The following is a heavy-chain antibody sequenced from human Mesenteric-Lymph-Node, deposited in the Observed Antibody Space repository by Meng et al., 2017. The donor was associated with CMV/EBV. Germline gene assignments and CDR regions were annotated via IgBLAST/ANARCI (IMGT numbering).Heavy chain of an antibody. V-gene: IGHV3-23*01. CDR3: AKRIIGTPATSYYFDY. Sequence: GESLKISCAASGFSFSSYGMYWVRQAAGKGLEWVSGISGGGDTTYYADSVRGRFTVSRDNSRTTLYLQMNSLSSEDTAVYFCAKRIIGTPATSYYFDYWGQGTLVTVSS. D-gene: IGHD2/OR15-2a*01. CDR2: ISGGGDTT. J-gene: IGHJ4*02. CDR1: GFSFSSYG.